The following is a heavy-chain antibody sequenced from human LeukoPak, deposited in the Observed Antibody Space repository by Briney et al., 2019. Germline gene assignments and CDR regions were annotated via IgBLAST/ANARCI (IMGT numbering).Heavy chain of an antibody. CDR1: GFTFDDYA. J-gene: IGHJ6*03. Sequence: GGSLRLSCAASGFTFDDYAMHWVRQAPGKGLEWVSLISWDGGSTYYADSVKGRFTISRDNSKNSLYLQMNSLRAEDTALYYCAKARFGPYYMDVWGKGTTVTVSS. V-gene: IGHV3-43D*03. D-gene: IGHD3-10*01. CDR2: ISWDGGST. CDR3: AKARFGPYYMDV.